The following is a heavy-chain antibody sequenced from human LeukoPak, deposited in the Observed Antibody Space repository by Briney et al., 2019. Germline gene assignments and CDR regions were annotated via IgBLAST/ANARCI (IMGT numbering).Heavy chain of an antibody. Sequence: SETLSLTCTVSGGSISSYYWSWIRQPPGKGLEWIGYIYYSGSTNYNPSLKSRVTISVDTSNKQFSLKLSSVTAADTAVYYCARVAWFGELLTFFDYWGQGTLVTVSS. CDR3: ARVAWFGELLTFFDY. CDR1: GGSISSYY. CDR2: IYYSGST. J-gene: IGHJ4*02. D-gene: IGHD3-10*01. V-gene: IGHV4-59*08.